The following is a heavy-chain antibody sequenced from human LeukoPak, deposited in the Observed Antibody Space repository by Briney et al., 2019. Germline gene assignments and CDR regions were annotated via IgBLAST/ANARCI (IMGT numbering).Heavy chain of an antibody. CDR1: GFTFSSYE. D-gene: IGHD6-13*01. J-gene: IGHJ4*02. CDR2: ISSSSSYI. CDR3: ARVGSSWYAFDY. Sequence: GGSLRLSCAASGFTFSSYEMNWVRQAPGKGLEWVSYISSSSSYIYYADSVKGRFTISRDNAKNSLYLQMNSLRAEDTAVYYCARVGSSWYAFDYWGQGTLVTVSS. V-gene: IGHV3-21*05.